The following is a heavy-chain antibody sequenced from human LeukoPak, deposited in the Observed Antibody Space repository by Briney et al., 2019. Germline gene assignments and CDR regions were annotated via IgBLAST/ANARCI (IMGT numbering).Heavy chain of an antibody. CDR3: ARDVQGYNTGWSVGY. J-gene: IGHJ4*02. CDR1: GFTFSSYW. D-gene: IGHD6-19*01. Sequence: GGSLRLSCVASGFTFSSYWMHWVRQAPGKGLVWVSRINSDGTSINYADSVKGRFTISRDNAKNTLYLQMNSLRAEDTAVYYCARDVQGYNTGWSVGYWGQGTLVTVSS. CDR2: INSDGTSI. V-gene: IGHV3-74*01.